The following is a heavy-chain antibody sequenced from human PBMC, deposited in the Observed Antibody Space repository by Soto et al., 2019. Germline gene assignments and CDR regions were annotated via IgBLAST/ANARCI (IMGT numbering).Heavy chain of an antibody. Sequence: SETLSLTCSVSGGSVSNKTYYWSWIRQPPGKRLEWIGYVYYSGTTNYNPSLKSRVTISVDLSKNQFSLRLSSVTTYYCARTTAVPNTPRSRYFFDYWGQGTLVTVSS. CDR3: VPNTPRSRYFFDY. CDR1: GGSVSNKTYY. J-gene: IGHJ4*02. CDR2: VYYSGTT. V-gene: IGHV4-61*01. D-gene: IGHD1-7*01.